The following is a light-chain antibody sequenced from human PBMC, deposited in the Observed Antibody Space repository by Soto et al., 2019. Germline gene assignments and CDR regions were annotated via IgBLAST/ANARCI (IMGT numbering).Light chain of an antibody. CDR2: GAS. Sequence: IVLTQSPGTLSLSPGERATLSCRASQSVSSSYLAWYQQKPGQAPRLLIYGASSRATGIPDRLSGSGSGTDLNLTISRLEPEDFAVYYCQKYGSSLITCGQGTRLEIK. V-gene: IGKV3-20*01. CDR3: QKYGSSLIT. J-gene: IGKJ5*01. CDR1: QSVSSSY.